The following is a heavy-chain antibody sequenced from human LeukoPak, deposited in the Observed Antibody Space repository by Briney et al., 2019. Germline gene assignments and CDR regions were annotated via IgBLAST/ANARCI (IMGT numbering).Heavy chain of an antibody. CDR1: GFPFSTYA. V-gene: IGHV3-30*18. CDR3: AKGGNDFYYYGLDV. CDR2: ISYDGSNE. Sequence: GGSLRLSCAASGFPFSTYAMGWVRQAPGRGLEWVAVISYDGSNEYYVDPVKGRFNISRDNSKNTLYLQMHSLRVEDTARYYCAKGGNDFYYYGLDVWGQGTTVTVSS. J-gene: IGHJ6*02. D-gene: IGHD1-1*01.